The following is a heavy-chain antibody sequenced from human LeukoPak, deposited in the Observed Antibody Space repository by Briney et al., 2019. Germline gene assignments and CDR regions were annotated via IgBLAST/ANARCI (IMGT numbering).Heavy chain of an antibody. D-gene: IGHD3-22*01. CDR1: GYTLTELS. J-gene: IGHJ4*02. Sequence: GAPVKVSCKVSGYTLTELSMHWVRQAPGKGLEWMGGFDPEDGETIYAQKFQGRVTMTEDTSTDTAYMELSSLRSEDTAVYYCATVYYDSSGYYYVETPFDYWGQGTLVTVSS. V-gene: IGHV1-24*01. CDR2: FDPEDGET. CDR3: ATVYYDSSGYYYVETPFDY.